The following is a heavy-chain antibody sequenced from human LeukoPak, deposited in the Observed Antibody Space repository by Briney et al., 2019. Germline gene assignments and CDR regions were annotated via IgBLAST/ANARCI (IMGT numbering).Heavy chain of an antibody. CDR2: IIPIFGTA. Sequence: SVKVSCKASGGTFSSYAISWVRQAPGQGLEWMGGIIPIFGTANYTQKFQGRVTITADESTSTAYMELSSLRSEDTAVYYCASGGYYDSSGYYYYYGMDVWGQGTTVTVSS. V-gene: IGHV1-69*01. J-gene: IGHJ6*02. CDR1: GGTFSSYA. D-gene: IGHD3-22*01. CDR3: ASGGYYDSSGYYYYYGMDV.